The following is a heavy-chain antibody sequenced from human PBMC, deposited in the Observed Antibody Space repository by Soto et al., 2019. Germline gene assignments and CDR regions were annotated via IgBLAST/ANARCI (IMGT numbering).Heavy chain of an antibody. J-gene: IGHJ6*02. D-gene: IGHD1-26*01. V-gene: IGHV1-18*01. CDR2: ISAYNGNT. CDR3: ARTSGESGSCLGLYYYGMDV. CDR1: GYTLTSYG. Sequence: ASVKVSCKASGYTLTSYGISWVRQAPGQGLEWMGWISAYNGNTNYAQKLQGRVTMTTDTSTSTAYMELRSLRSDDTAVYYCARTSGESGSCLGLYYYGMDVWGQGTTVTVSS.